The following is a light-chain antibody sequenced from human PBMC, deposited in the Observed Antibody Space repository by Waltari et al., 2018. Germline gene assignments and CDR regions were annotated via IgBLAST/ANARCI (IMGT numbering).Light chain of an antibody. CDR1: SSNIGAGFA. V-gene: IGLV1-40*01. CDR2: GNN. J-gene: IGLJ3*02. CDR3: QSYGSDWV. Sequence: QSVLTHPPSVSGAPGQRVTISCPGSSSNIGAGFAVHWYQQLPGTAPKLLIYGNNNRPSGVPDRFSGSKSGTSASLAITGLQAEDEADYYCQSYGSDWVFGGGTKLTVL.